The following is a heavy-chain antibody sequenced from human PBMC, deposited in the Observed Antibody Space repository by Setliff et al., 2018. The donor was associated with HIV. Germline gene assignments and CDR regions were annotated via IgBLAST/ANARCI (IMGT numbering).Heavy chain of an antibody. J-gene: IGHJ4*02. V-gene: IGHV1-2*02. Sequence: ASVKVSCKISGYTLTEVSMHWVRRAPGKGLEWMGWINPNSGGTNYAQKFQGRVTMTSDTSISTAYMELSRLRSDDTALYYCARGIADYRGGYYFDYWGQGTLVTVSS. CDR3: ARGIADYRGGYYFDY. D-gene: IGHD6-13*01. CDR1: GYTLTEVS. CDR2: INPNSGGT.